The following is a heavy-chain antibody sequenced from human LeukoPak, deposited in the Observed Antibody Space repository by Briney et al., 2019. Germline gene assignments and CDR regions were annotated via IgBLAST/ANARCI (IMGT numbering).Heavy chain of an antibody. V-gene: IGHV3-48*01. CDR3: ARELPDYYYGMDV. D-gene: IGHD2-2*01. CDR2: ISSSSSTI. Sequence: GGSLRLSCAASGFTFSSYSTNWVRQAPGKGLEWVSYISSSSSTIYYADSVKGRFTISRDNAKNSLYLQMNSLRAEDTAVYYCARELPDYYYGMDVWGQGTTVTVSS. CDR1: GFTFSSYS. J-gene: IGHJ6*02.